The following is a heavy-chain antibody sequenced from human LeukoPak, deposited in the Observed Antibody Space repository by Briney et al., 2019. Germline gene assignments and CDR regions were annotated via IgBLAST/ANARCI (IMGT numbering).Heavy chain of an antibody. CDR1: GFTFSSYW. Sequence: GGSLRLSCAASGFTFSSYWMHWVRQAPGKGLVWVSRINSDGSSTSYADSVKGRFTISRDNAKNSLYLQMNSLRAEDTAVYYCARDGGYSYGYLGIDAFDIWGQGTMVTVSS. V-gene: IGHV3-74*01. J-gene: IGHJ3*02. CDR3: ARDGGYSYGYLGIDAFDI. D-gene: IGHD5-18*01. CDR2: INSDGSST.